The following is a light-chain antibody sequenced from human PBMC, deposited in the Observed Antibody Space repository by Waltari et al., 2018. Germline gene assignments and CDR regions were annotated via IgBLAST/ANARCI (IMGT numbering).Light chain of an antibody. CDR2: WAS. CDR3: QQYYITPLS. CDR1: QRVLYSSDNRNY. Sequence: DIVMTQSPDSLAVSLGERATINCKPSQRVLYSSDNRNYLAWYQQKPGQPPNLLIYWASTRESGVPDRFSGSGSGTDFTLTISSLQAEDVAVYYCQQYYITPLSFGGGTKVEIK. J-gene: IGKJ4*01. V-gene: IGKV4-1*01.